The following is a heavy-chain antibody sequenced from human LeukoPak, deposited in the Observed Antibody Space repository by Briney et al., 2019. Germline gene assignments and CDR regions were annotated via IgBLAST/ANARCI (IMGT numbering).Heavy chain of an antibody. CDR3: ARDPRSHSSSWYWYIDL. CDR2: VYYSGST. Sequence: SETLSLTCTVSGGSMSNYYWSWIRQPPGKGLEWIGYVYYSGSTNYNPSLKSRVTISVDTSKNQFSLKLSSVTAADTAVYYCARDPRSHSSSWYWYIDLWGRGTLVTVSS. V-gene: IGHV4-59*01. D-gene: IGHD6-13*01. CDR1: GGSMSNYY. J-gene: IGHJ2*01.